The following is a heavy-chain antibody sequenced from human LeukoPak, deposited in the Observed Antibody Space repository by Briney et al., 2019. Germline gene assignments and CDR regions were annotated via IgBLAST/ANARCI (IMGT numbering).Heavy chain of an antibody. CDR2: ISGSGGST. V-gene: IGHV3-23*01. D-gene: IGHD3-10*01. CDR1: GFTFSSYA. Sequence: GGSLRLSCAASGFTFSSYAMSWVRQAPGKGQEWVSAISGSGGSTYYADSVKGRFTISRDNSKNTLYLQMNSLRAEDTAVYYCAKDENTMVQGVIPANDYWGQGTLVTVSS. CDR3: AKDENTMVQGVIPANDY. J-gene: IGHJ4*02.